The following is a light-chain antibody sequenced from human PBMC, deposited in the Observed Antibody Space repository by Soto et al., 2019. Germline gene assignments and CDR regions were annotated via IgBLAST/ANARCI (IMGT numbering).Light chain of an antibody. J-gene: IGKJ1*01. Sequence: EIVMTQSPVTLSLSPGDRATLSSRASQSVANNLAWFQQRPGQAPRLLVYGASATATGIPARFSGSGSGTEFTLTISSLQSEDFAVYYCQQYNDWPRTFGQGTKVEIK. CDR3: QQYNDWPRT. V-gene: IGKV3-15*01. CDR2: GAS. CDR1: QSVANN.